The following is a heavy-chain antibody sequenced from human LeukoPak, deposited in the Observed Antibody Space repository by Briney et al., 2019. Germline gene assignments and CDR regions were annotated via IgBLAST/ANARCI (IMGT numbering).Heavy chain of an antibody. CDR3: ARENLGSGFNYMDV. CDR1: GGSISSGSYY. CDR2: IYTSGST. D-gene: IGHD1-26*01. Sequence: TSETLSLTCTVSGGSISSGSYYWSWIRQPAGKGLEWIGRIYTSGSTNYNPSLKSRVTISVDTSKNQFSLKLSSVTAADTAVYYCARENLGSGFNYMDVWGKGTTVTISS. J-gene: IGHJ6*03. V-gene: IGHV4-61*02.